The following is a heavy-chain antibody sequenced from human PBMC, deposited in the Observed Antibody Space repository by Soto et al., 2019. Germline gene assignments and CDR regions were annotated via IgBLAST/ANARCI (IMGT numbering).Heavy chain of an antibody. V-gene: IGHV1-69*13. CDR1: GGTFSTYP. D-gene: IGHD3-10*01. J-gene: IGHJ6*02. CDR2: IIPILGTA. CDR3: AKVGVRGVPSYFSMDV. Sequence: SVKVSCKASGGTFSTYPISWVRQAPGQGLEWMGGIIPILGTANYAKKFQGRVTITADESTSTAYMELSSLGPEDTAVYYCAKVGVRGVPSYFSMDVWGQGTTVTVSS.